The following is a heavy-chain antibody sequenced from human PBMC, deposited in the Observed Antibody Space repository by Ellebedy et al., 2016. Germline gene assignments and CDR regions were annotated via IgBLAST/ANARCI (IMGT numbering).Heavy chain of an antibody. CDR1: GFTFSSYS. J-gene: IGHJ4*02. Sequence: GESLKISXAASGFTFSSYSMNWVRQAPGKGLEWVSSISSSSSYIYYADSVKGRFTISRDNSKNTLYLQMNSLRAEDTAVYYCARDIRVYYDSSGYSFDYWGQGTLVTVSS. CDR2: ISSSSSYI. D-gene: IGHD3-22*01. CDR3: ARDIRVYYDSSGYSFDY. V-gene: IGHV3-21*01.